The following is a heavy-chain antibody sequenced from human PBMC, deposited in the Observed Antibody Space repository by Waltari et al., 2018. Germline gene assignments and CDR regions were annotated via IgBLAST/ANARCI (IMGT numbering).Heavy chain of an antibody. CDR1: GFTFSSYA. Sequence: GLVQPGGSLRLSCAASGFTFSSYAMHWVRQAPGKGLEYVSAISSNGGSTYYADSVKGRFTISRDNSKNTLYLQMGSLRAEDMAVYYCARAHGAVVVPAGWFDPWGQGTLVTVSS. J-gene: IGHJ5*02. V-gene: IGHV3-64*02. D-gene: IGHD2-2*01. CDR2: ISSNGGST. CDR3: ARAHGAVVVPAGWFDP.